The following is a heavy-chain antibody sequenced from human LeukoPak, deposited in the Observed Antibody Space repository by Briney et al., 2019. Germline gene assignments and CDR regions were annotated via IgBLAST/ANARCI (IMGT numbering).Heavy chain of an antibody. CDR1: GFTFSNYN. CDR2: ISSSSYI. Sequence: GGSLRLSCAASGFTFSNYNMNWVRQAPGKGLEWVSSISSSSYIYYADSVKGRFTISRDNAKNSLYLQMNSLRAEDTAVYYCASETRRGYSYGSPTDGFDIWGQGTMVTVSS. D-gene: IGHD5-18*01. J-gene: IGHJ3*02. CDR3: ASETRRGYSYGSPTDGFDI. V-gene: IGHV3-69-1*01.